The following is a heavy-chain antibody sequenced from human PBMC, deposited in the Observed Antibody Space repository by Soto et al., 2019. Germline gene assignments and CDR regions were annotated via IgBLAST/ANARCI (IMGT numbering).Heavy chain of an antibody. V-gene: IGHV4-4*02. CDR1: GDSITSSYW. J-gene: IGHJ4*02. Sequence: SETLSLTCAVSGDSITSSYWSWLRQPPGEGLEWIADIHHSGVTNYNPSLKSRVIISLDRSKNQFSLQLNSMTAADTAVYYCSRPRPFTAAGPYWGQGTLVTVSS. CDR2: IHHSGVT. D-gene: IGHD6-13*01. CDR3: SRPRPFTAAGPY.